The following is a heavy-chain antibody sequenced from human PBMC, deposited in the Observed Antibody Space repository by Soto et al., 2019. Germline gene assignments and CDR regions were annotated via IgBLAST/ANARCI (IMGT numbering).Heavy chain of an antibody. J-gene: IGHJ4*02. CDR2: ISNSGST. V-gene: IGHV4-30-4*01. D-gene: IGHD5-18*01. Sequence: PSATLSLPCPFSGGSVTSDEDYWTWIRQSPGKGLEWIGYISNSGSTGYNPSLKTRLSMSVDRSKDQFTLRLTSVTAADTAVYFCATESGSTYGYFDHWGQGTQVTVSS. CDR1: GGSVTSDEDY. CDR3: ATESGSTYGYFDH.